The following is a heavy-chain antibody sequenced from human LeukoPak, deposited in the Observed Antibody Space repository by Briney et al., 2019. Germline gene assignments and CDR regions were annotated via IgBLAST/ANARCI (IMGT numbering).Heavy chain of an antibody. D-gene: IGHD3-22*01. Sequence: GGSLRLSCAASEFTFSSYSMNWVRQAPGKGLEWVSYITNSGNSKSYEDSVKGRFTISRDNTKNSLYLQMNGLRAEDTAVYYCARTRSSGYLXFDYWXQXXLVXXSS. CDR1: EFTFSSYS. CDR3: ARTRSSGYLXFDY. J-gene: IGHJ4*02. CDR2: ITNSGNSK. V-gene: IGHV3-48*01.